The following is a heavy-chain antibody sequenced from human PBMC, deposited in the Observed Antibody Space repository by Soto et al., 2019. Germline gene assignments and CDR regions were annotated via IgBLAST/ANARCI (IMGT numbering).Heavy chain of an antibody. CDR1: GDSISSSGSS. D-gene: IGHD3-22*01. V-gene: IGHV4-30-2*01. CDR3: AASLSTQYYDSSGYYPDFDI. J-gene: IGHJ3*02. CDR2: TYHSGST. Sequence: HLQLQESGSGLVKPSQTLSLTCDVSGDSISSSGSSWNWIRKPPGKALEWIGFTYHSGSTYYNPSLESRVTISVDRSKNQFSLKLKSVTAADRAVYYCAASLSTQYYDSSGYYPDFDIWGQGIMVTVSS.